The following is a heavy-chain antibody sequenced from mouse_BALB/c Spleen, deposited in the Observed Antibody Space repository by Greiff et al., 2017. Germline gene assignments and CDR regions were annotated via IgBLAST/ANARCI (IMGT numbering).Heavy chain of an antibody. CDR1: GFTFSSYG. CDR2: INSNGGST. D-gene: IGHD2-4*01. CDR3: AREDYDYDY. Sequence: EVQGVESGGGLVQPGGSLKLSCAASGFTFSSYGMSWVRQTPDKRLELVATINSNGGSTYYPDSVKGRFTISRDNAKNTLYLQMSSLKSEDTAMYYCAREDYDYDYWGQGTTLTVSS. J-gene: IGHJ2*01. V-gene: IGHV5-6-3*01.